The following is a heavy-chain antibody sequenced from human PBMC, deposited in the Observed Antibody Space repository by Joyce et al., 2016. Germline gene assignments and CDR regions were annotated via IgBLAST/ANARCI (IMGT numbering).Heavy chain of an antibody. D-gene: IGHD6-6*01. Sequence: QVHLVESGGGLVKPGGSLRLSCAASGFTFTDYYMTWMRQAPGKGPEWVSYINITGRDINYADSVKGRFTISRDNAKRSIYLQMNSLRAEDTAVYYCARTARLVDVWGQGTTVTVSS. CDR2: INITGRDI. V-gene: IGHV3-11*01. CDR1: GFTFTDYY. J-gene: IGHJ6*02. CDR3: ARTARLVDV.